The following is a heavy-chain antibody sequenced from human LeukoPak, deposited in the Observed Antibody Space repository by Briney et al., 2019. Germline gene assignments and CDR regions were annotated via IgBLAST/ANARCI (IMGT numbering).Heavy chain of an antibody. Sequence: PGGSLRLSCAASGFTFSSYWMSWVRQAPGKGLEWVANIKQDGSEKYYVDSVKGRFTISRDNAKNSLYLQMNSLRAEDTAVYYCARGLGSGWPYYYYYGMDVWGQGTTVTVSS. J-gene: IGHJ6*02. CDR2: IKQDGSEK. D-gene: IGHD6-19*01. V-gene: IGHV3-7*01. CDR3: ARGLGSGWPYYYYYGMDV. CDR1: GFTFSSYW.